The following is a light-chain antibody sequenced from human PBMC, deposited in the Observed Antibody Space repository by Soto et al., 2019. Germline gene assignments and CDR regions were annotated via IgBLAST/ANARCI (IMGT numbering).Light chain of an antibody. V-gene: IGKV3-15*01. CDR1: QSVSSN. Sequence: EIVMTQSPATLSVSPGERATLSCRASQSVSSNLAWYQQKPGQAPRLLIYGASTRATGIPARFSGRGSGTEVTLTISSLQSEDFAVYYCQQYNSWWTFGQGTKVEIK. CDR3: QQYNSWWT. CDR2: GAS. J-gene: IGKJ1*01.